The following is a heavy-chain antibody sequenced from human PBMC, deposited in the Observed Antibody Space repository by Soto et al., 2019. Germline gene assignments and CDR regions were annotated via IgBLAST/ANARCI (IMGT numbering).Heavy chain of an antibody. CDR1: GGSISSSSYY. CDR2: IYYSGST. Sequence: SETLSLTCTVSGGSISSSSYYWGWIRQPPGKGLEWIGSIYYSGSTYYNPSLKSRVTISVDTSKNQFSLKLSSVTAADTAVYYCARSEPGRLLDYWGQGTLVTVSS. J-gene: IGHJ4*02. CDR3: ARSEPGRLLDY. D-gene: IGHD1-1*01. V-gene: IGHV4-39*01.